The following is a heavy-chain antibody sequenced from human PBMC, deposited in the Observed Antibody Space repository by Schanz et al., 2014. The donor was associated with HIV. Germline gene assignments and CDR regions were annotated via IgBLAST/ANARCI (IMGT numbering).Heavy chain of an antibody. CDR3: AKDEYYYGSGSMDYGLDV. CDR1: GFTFSNFG. CDR2: ISYDGSNK. V-gene: IGHV3-30*18. D-gene: IGHD3-10*01. Sequence: QVQLVESGGGVVQPGMSLTLSCAASGFTFSNFGMHWVRQAPGKGLEWVALISYDGSNKYYSDSVKGRFTISRDNSRNTLYLEMNSLRADDTAVYYCAKDEYYYGSGSMDYGLDVWGQGTTVTVSS. J-gene: IGHJ6*02.